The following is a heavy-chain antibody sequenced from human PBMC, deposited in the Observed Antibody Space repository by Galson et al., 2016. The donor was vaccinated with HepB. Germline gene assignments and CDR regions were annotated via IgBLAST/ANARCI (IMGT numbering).Heavy chain of an antibody. D-gene: IGHD5-12*01. Sequence: QSGAEVKKPGESLKISCKGSGSRFSDYWIGWVRQMPGKGLEWMGIVWPGDSEARYSPSFQGQVTISADKSTSTAYLQWTSLEVSDSAIYYCARHKSGYDPFDFWGQGTLVTVSS. V-gene: IGHV5-51*01. J-gene: IGHJ4*02. CDR2: VWPGDSEA. CDR1: GSRFSDYW. CDR3: ARHKSGYDPFDF.